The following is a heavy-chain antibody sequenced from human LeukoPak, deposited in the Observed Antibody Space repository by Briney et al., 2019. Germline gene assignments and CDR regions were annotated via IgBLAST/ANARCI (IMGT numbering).Heavy chain of an antibody. CDR2: IYYSGST. CDR1: GGSISSYY. D-gene: IGHD3-10*01. CDR3: AKEDRWFGGWDY. V-gene: IGHV4-59*01. J-gene: IGHJ4*02. Sequence: SETLSLTCTVSGGSISSYYWSWIRQPPGKGLEWIGYIYYSGSTNYNPSLKSRVTISVDTSKNQFSLKLSSVTAADTAVYYCAKEDRWFGGWDYWGQGTLVTVSS.